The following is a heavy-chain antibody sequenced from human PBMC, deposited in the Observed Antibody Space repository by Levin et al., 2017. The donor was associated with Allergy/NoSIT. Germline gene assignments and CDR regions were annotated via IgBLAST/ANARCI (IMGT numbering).Heavy chain of an antibody. J-gene: IGHJ4*02. CDR3: AKCFLPYSSSPPPFDY. V-gene: IGHV3-23*01. Sequence: GGSLRLSCAASGFTFSRYAMSWVRQAPGKGLEWVSGISGSGYYSTSYADSVKGRFTISRDNSKNTLYLQMNSLRAEDTAVYFCAKCFLPYSSSPPPFDYWGQGTLVTVSS. CDR2: ISGSGYYST. D-gene: IGHD6-6*01. CDR1: GFTFSRYA.